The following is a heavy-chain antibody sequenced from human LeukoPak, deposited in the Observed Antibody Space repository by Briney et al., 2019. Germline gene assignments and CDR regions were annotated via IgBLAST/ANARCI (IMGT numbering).Heavy chain of an antibody. CDR2: ISGSGVSA. V-gene: IGHV3-23*01. J-gene: IGHJ1*01. CDR1: GFTFSTYA. Sequence: PGGSLRLSCAASGFTFSTYAMHWVRQAPGKGLEWVSAISGSGVSAYYADSVKGRFTISRDNAQNSLYLQMNSLRVEDTAVYYCATTSLTFYYDPSGYLGYFPHWGQGTLVTVSS. D-gene: IGHD3-22*01. CDR3: ATTSLTFYYDPSGYLGYFPH.